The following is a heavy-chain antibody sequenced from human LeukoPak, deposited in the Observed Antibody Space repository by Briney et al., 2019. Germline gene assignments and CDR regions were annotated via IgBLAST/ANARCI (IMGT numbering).Heavy chain of an antibody. CDR3: ARDILGAIRYSGYGDLDY. CDR2: ISSDGTNK. Sequence: PGRSLRLSCAASGFTFSSYGMHWVSQAPGKGLEWVAVISSDGTNKDYADSVKGRFSISRDNSKNTLYLQMNRLRAEDTAVYYCARDILGAIRYSGYGDLDYWGQGTLVTVSS. V-gene: IGHV3-30*03. CDR1: GFTFSSYG. J-gene: IGHJ4*02. D-gene: IGHD5-12*01.